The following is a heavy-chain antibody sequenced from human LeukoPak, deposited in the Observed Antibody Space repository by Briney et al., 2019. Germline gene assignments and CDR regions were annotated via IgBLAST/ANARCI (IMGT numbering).Heavy chain of an antibody. CDR3: ARGPVVPAATGRFDP. D-gene: IGHD2-2*01. Sequence: SETLSLTCAVSGGSISSGGYSWSWIRQPPGKGLEWIGCIYHSGSTYYNPSLKSRVTISVDRSKNQFSLKLSSVTAADTAVYYCARGPVVPAATGRFDPWGQGTLVTVSS. J-gene: IGHJ5*02. CDR2: IYHSGST. CDR1: GGSISSGGYS. V-gene: IGHV4-30-2*01.